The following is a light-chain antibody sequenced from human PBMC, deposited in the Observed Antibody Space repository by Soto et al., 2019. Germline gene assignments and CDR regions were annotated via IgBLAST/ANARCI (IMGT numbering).Light chain of an antibody. J-gene: IGKJ3*01. CDR2: AAS. CDR1: QSISSY. CDR3: QQSYSTPFT. Sequence: DIQMTQSPSSLSASVGDRVTITCRASQSISSYLNWYQQKPGKAPKLLIYAASSLQSGVPSRFSGSGSGTDFLPTMRRAKPEDFATYYCQQSYSTPFTFGPGTKVDIK. V-gene: IGKV1-39*01.